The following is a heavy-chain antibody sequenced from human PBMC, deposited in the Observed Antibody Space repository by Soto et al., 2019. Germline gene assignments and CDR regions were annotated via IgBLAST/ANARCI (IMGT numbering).Heavy chain of an antibody. J-gene: IGHJ6*02. D-gene: IGHD3-3*01. V-gene: IGHV4-34*01. Sequence: QVQLQQWGAGLLKPSETLSLTCAVYGGSFSGYYWSWIRQPPGKGLEWIGEINHSGSTNYNPSLKSRVTISVDTSKNQFSLKLSSVTAADTAVYYCASTIFGVAPLPQESYYYAMDVWGQGTTVTVSS. CDR2: INHSGST. CDR1: GGSFSGYY. CDR3: ASTIFGVAPLPQESYYYAMDV.